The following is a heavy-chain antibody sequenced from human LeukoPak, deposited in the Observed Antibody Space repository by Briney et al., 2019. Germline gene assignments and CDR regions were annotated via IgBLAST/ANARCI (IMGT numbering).Heavy chain of an antibody. CDR1: GYTFTSYY. D-gene: IGHD3-22*01. V-gene: IGHV1-46*01. CDR3: AREELSYYDSSGYYYFDY. CDR2: INPSGGST. Sequence: VASVKVSCKASGYTFTSYYMHWVRQAPGQGLEWMGIINPSGGSTSYAQKFQGRVTMTRDTSTSTVYMVLSSLRSEDTAVYYCAREELSYYDSSGYYYFDYWGQGTLVTVSS. J-gene: IGHJ4*02.